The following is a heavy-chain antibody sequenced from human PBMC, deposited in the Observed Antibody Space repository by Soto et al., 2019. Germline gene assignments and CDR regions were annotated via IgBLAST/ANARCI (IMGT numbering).Heavy chain of an antibody. Sequence: ASVKVSCKVSGYTLTELSMHWVRQAPGKGLEWMGGFDPEDGETIYAQKFQGRVTMTEDTSTDTAYMELSSLRSEDTAVYYCAPQITLGGVIVSRGFDPWGQGTRVAVSS. V-gene: IGHV1-24*01. J-gene: IGHJ5*02. CDR2: FDPEDGET. D-gene: IGHD3-16*02. CDR1: GYTLTELS. CDR3: APQITLGGVIVSRGFDP.